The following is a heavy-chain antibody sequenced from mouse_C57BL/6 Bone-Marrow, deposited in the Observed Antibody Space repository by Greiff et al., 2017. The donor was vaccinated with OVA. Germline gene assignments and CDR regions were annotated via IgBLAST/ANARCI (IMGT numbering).Heavy chain of an antibody. Sequence: EVQLQQSGPELVKPGASVKISCKASGYTFTDYYMNWVKQSPGKSLEWIGDINPNNGGTSYNQKFKGKATLTVDKSSSTAYMELRSLTSEDSAVYYCARRGPSSFADWGQGTLVTVSA. CDR2: INPNNGGT. D-gene: IGHD3-1*01. J-gene: IGHJ3*01. CDR3: ARRGPSSFAD. CDR1: GYTFTDYY. V-gene: IGHV1-26*01.